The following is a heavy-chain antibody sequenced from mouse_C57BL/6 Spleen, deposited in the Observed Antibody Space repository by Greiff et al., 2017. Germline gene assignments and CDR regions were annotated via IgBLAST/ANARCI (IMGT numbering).Heavy chain of an antibody. CDR2: IYPGSGST. CDR3: ARQLRLRSYAMDY. J-gene: IGHJ4*01. CDR1: GYTFTSYW. Sequence: VQLQQPGAELVKPGASVKMSCKASGYTFTSYWITWVKQRPGQGLEWIGDIYPGSGSTNYNEKFKSKATLTVDTSSSTAYMQLSSLTSEDSAVYYCARQLRLRSYAMDYWGQGTSVTVSS. D-gene: IGHD3-2*02. V-gene: IGHV1-55*01.